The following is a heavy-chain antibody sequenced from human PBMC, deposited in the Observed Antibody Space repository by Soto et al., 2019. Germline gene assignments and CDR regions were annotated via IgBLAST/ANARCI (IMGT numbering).Heavy chain of an antibody. CDR1: GFTFSSYG. Sequence: GGSLRLSCAASGFTFSSYGMHWVRQAPGKGLEWVAVISYDGRNKYYADSVKGRFTISRDNSKNTLYLQMSSLRPEDTAVYYCVKDGSSGWPYYYGMDVWGQGTTVTVS. D-gene: IGHD6-19*01. V-gene: IGHV3-30*18. CDR3: VKDGSSGWPYYYGMDV. J-gene: IGHJ6*02. CDR2: ISYDGRNK.